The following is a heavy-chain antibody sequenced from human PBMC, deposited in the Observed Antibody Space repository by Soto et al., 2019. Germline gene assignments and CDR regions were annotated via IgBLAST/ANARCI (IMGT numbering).Heavy chain of an antibody. Sequence: DVQLLESGGGLVQWGGPWSSPCSPPELPFTPNALIWAGRAPGKGLEWVSYGGSGGSRYYAESVKGRFTISRDNSKNTLSLEMNSLRAEDTATYYCVKFRGRAYPYYYMDVWGKGTTVTVSS. CDR1: ELPFTPNA. V-gene: IGHV3-23*01. D-gene: IGHD3-10*01. CDR3: VKFRGRAYPYYYMDV. J-gene: IGHJ6*03. CDR2: GGSGGSR.